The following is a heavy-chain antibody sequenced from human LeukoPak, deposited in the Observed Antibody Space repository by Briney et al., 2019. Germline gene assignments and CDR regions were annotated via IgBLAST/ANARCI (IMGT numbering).Heavy chain of an antibody. Sequence: SETLSLTCTVSGGSISSYYWSWIRQPPGKGLEWIGYIYYSGSTNYNPSLKSRVTISVDTSKNQFSLKLSSVTAADTAVYYCARGPIAAAGHPVYYYYYYMDVWGKGTTVTISS. CDR1: GGSISSYY. CDR2: IYYSGST. J-gene: IGHJ6*03. CDR3: ARGPIAAAGHPVYYYYYYMDV. D-gene: IGHD6-13*01. V-gene: IGHV4-59*01.